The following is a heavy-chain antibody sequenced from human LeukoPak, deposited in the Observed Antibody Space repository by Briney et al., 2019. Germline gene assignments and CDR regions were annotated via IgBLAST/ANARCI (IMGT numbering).Heavy chain of an antibody. CDR2: MNPNSGNT. CDR1: GYTFTSYD. D-gene: IGHD6-19*01. Sequence: ASVKVSCKASGYTFTSYDMNWVRQATGQGLEWMGWMNPNSGNTGYAQKFQGRVTITRNTSTSTAYMELSSLRSEDTAVYYCARGNNGWNYYYMDVWGKGTTVTISS. CDR3: ARGNNGWNYYYMDV. J-gene: IGHJ6*03. V-gene: IGHV1-8*03.